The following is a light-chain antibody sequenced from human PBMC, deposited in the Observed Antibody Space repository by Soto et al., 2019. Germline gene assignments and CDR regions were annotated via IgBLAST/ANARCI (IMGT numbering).Light chain of an antibody. Sequence: DIQMTQSPSTLSASVGDRVTITCRASQSISSWLAWYQQKPGKAPKLLIYKASSLESGVPSRFSGSGSGTEFTLTISRLQPDDFANYYGQQYNSSPWTFGQGTKVEIK. CDR2: KAS. V-gene: IGKV1-5*03. CDR3: QQYNSSPWT. J-gene: IGKJ1*01. CDR1: QSISSW.